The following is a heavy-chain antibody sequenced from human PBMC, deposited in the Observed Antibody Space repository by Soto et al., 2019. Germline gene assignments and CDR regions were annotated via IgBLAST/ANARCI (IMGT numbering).Heavy chain of an antibody. CDR2: ISSSGSTI. CDR1: GVTFSAYY. Sequence: QVQLVESGGGLVKPGGSLRLSSAASGVTFSAYYMSWIRQAPGKGLEWVSYISSSGSTIYYADSVKGRFTISRDNAKNSLYLQRTSLRAEDAAVYYCARDYSSGSYYFDYWGQGTLVTVSS. D-gene: IGHD6-19*01. J-gene: IGHJ4*02. V-gene: IGHV3-11*01. CDR3: ARDYSSGSYYFDY.